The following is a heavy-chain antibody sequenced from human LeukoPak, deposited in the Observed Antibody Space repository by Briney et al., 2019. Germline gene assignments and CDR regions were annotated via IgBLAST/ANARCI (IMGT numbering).Heavy chain of an antibody. J-gene: IGHJ4*02. CDR1: GYSFTGYY. V-gene: IGHV1-2*02. Sequence: ASVKVSCKASGYSFTGYYMHWVRQAPGQGLEWMGWINPHSGDTGYAQKFQGRVTMTRDMSITATYMELTRLRSDDTAFYYCARWDGYSSSPDYWGQGSLVTVSS. CDR2: INPHSGDT. D-gene: IGHD6-13*01. CDR3: ARWDGYSSSPDY.